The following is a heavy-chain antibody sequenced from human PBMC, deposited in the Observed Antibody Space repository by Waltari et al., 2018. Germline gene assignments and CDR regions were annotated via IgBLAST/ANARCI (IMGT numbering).Heavy chain of an antibody. Sequence: QVQLQESGPGLVKPSQTLSLTCTVSGGSISSAGYYWSWIRPHPGKGLEWIGYIYYSGSTYYNPSLKSRVTISVDTSKSQFSLKLSSVTAADTAVYYCARGGYSSSWVTYFDYWGQGTLVTVSS. CDR1: GGSISSAGYY. CDR2: IYYSGST. J-gene: IGHJ4*02. D-gene: IGHD6-13*01. V-gene: IGHV4-31*03. CDR3: ARGGYSSSWVTYFDY.